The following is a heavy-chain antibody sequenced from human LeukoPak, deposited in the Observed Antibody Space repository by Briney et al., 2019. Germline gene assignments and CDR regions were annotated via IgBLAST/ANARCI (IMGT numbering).Heavy chain of an antibody. D-gene: IGHD5-12*01. Sequence: SETLSLTCAVHGGSFSGYYWSWIRQPPGKGLEWIGEINHSGSTNYNPSLKSRVTISVDTSKNQFSLKLSSVTAADTAVYYCARGARTPSGYGSRTAGRANWFDPWGQGTLVTVSS. V-gene: IGHV4-34*01. CDR3: ARGARTPSGYGSRTAGRANWFDP. J-gene: IGHJ5*02. CDR1: GGSFSGYY. CDR2: INHSGST.